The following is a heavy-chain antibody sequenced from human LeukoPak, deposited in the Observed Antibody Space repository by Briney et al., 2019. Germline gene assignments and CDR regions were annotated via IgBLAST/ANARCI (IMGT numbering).Heavy chain of an antibody. V-gene: IGHV3-23*01. CDR2: ISGSGGST. CDR1: GFTFSSYA. CDR3: ARDKIVATIGRHWFDP. D-gene: IGHD5-12*01. J-gene: IGHJ5*02. Sequence: GGSLRLSCAASGFTFSSYAMSWVRQAPGKGLEWVSAISGSGGSTYYADSVKGRFTISRDNSKNTLYLQMNSLRAEDTAVYYCARDKIVATIGRHWFDPWGQGTLVTVSS.